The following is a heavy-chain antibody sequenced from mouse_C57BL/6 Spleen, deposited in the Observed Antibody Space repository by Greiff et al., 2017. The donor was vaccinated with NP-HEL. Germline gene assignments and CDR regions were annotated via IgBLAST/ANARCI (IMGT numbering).Heavy chain of an antibody. CDR3: ARRPYYYGSRYAMDY. D-gene: IGHD1-1*01. J-gene: IGHJ4*01. CDR1: GYTFTSYD. V-gene: IGHV1-85*01. CDR2: IYPRDGST. Sequence: VQLQESGPELVKPGASVKLSCKASGYTFTSYDINWVKQRPGQGLEWIGWIYPRDGSTKYNEKFKGKATLTVDTSSSTAYMELHSLTSEDSAVYFCARRPYYYGSRYAMDYWGQGTSVTVSS.